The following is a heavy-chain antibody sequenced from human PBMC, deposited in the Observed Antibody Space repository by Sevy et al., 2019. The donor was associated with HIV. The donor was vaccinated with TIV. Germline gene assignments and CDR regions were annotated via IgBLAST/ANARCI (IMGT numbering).Heavy chain of an antibody. Sequence: ASVKVSCKASGYTFTGYYMHWVRQAPGQGLEWMGWINPNSGGTNYAQKFQGRVTMTGDTSISTAYMELSRLRSDDTAVYYCARDFTMVRGVIRVSYYYYYMDVWGKGTTVTVSS. CDR3: ARDFTMVRGVIRVSYYYYYMDV. J-gene: IGHJ6*03. CDR2: INPNSGGT. CDR1: GYTFTGYY. D-gene: IGHD3-10*01. V-gene: IGHV1-2*02.